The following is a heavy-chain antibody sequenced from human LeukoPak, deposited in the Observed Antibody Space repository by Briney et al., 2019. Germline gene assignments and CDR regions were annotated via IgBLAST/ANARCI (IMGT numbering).Heavy chain of an antibody. CDR2: IGAAGDT. CDR3: ARENGPNYYDSSQRYFDL. V-gene: IGHV3-13*01. D-gene: IGHD3-22*01. J-gene: IGHJ2*01. Sequence: GGSLRLSCAASGFTFSSYDMHWVRQATGKGLEWVSAIGAAGDTYYPGSVKGRFTISRENAKNSLYLQMNSLRAGDTAVYYCARENGPNYYDSSQRYFDLWGRGTLVTVSS. CDR1: GFTFSSYD.